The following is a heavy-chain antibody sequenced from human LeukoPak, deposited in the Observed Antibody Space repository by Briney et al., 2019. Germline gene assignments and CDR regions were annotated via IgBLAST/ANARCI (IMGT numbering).Heavy chain of an antibody. CDR1: GFSLSTNGLG. CDR2: VYPDNNK. Sequence: SGPTLVKPTQTLTLTCTFSGFSLSTNGLGVGWVRQPPGEALEWLAVVYPDNNKRYSPSLESRLTITKGTSENQVVLTMTNMDPMDTATYYCTHRRAAARPNYYDFWGQGILVTVSS. V-gene: IGHV2-5*02. J-gene: IGHJ4*02. D-gene: IGHD6-6*01. CDR3: THRRAAARPNYYDF.